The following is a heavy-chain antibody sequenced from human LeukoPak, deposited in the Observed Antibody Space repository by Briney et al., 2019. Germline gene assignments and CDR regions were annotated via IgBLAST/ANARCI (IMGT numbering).Heavy chain of an antibody. CDR1: GFTFSAYT. CDR3: TTDPTRRVATQAAY. CDR2: IKSKTDGGTT. J-gene: IGHJ4*02. D-gene: IGHD5-12*01. Sequence: PGGSLRLSCAASGFTFSAYTMNWVRQAPGKGLEWVGRIKSKTDGGTTDYAAPVKGRFTISRDDSKNTLYLQMNSLKTEDTAVYYCTTDPTRRVATQAAYWGQGTLVTVSS. V-gene: IGHV3-15*01.